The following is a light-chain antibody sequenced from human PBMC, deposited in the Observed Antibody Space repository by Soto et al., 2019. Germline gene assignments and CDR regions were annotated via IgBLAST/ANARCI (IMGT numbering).Light chain of an antibody. J-gene: IGLJ3*02. V-gene: IGLV1-44*01. CDR2: SNS. Sequence: QSVLTQPPSASGTPGQRVTISCSGSSSNIGHNPVNWYQQLPGTAPKLLIYSNSHRPSGVPDRFSGSKSGTSASLAISGLXXXXXXXXXXAAWDDSLTGSWVFGGGTKLTVL. CDR1: SSNIGHNP. CDR3: AAWDDSLTGSWV.